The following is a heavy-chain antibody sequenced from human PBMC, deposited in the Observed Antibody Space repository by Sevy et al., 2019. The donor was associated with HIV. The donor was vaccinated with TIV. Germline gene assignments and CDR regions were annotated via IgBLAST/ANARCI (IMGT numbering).Heavy chain of an antibody. CDR2: IYHSWST. V-gene: IGHV4-30-2*01. J-gene: IGHJ6*03. Sequence: SETLSLTCAVSGGSISSGGYSWSWIRQPPGKGLEWIGYIYHSWSTYYNPSLKSRVTISVDRSKNQFSLKLSSVTAADTAVYYCARYYYDSSGYYSGTKGYYYYMDVWGKGTTVTVSS. D-gene: IGHD3-22*01. CDR3: ARYYYDSSGYYSGTKGYYYYMDV. CDR1: GGSISSGGYS.